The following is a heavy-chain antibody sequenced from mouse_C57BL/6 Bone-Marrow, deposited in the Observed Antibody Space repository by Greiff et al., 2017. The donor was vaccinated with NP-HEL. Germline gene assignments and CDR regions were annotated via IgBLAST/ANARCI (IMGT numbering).Heavy chain of an antibody. CDR3: ARRVGSSSYFDV. J-gene: IGHJ1*03. V-gene: IGHV1-81*01. D-gene: IGHD1-1*01. CDR2: IYPRSGNT. Sequence: QVQLQQSGAELARPGASVKLSCKASGYTFTSYGISWVKQRTGQGLEWIGEIYPRSGNTYYNEKFKGKATLTADKSSSTAYMELRSLTSEDSAVYFCARRVGSSSYFDVWGTGTTVTVSS. CDR1: GYTFTSYG.